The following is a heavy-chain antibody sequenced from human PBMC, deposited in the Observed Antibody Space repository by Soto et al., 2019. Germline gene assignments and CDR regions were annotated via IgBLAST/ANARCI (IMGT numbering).Heavy chain of an antibody. Sequence: EVQLVESGGGLVQPGGSLRLSCAASGFSVSSNYMSWVRQAPGKGLEWVSIIYSNGNTHYADSVKDRSTISRDRSNNTLYLQMNSRRGEDTAVYYCATHPGTNYWGQGTLVTVSS. J-gene: IGHJ4*02. V-gene: IGHV3-66*01. CDR1: GFSVSSNY. D-gene: IGHD3-10*01. CDR2: IYSNGNT. CDR3: ATHPGTNY.